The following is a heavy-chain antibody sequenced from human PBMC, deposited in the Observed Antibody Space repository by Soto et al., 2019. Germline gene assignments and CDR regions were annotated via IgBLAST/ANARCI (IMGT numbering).Heavy chain of an antibody. D-gene: IGHD5-18*01. Sequence: EVQLVESGGGLVQSGGSRRLSCTASGFTFSNYGMNWIRQAPGKGLEWISFISYGSSSTYYADSVKGRFTISRDNAKNSLYLQMNSLRDEDTAVYYCARGKYTNGSDYWGQGAMVTVSS. CDR3: ARGKYTNGSDY. CDR2: ISYGSSST. J-gene: IGHJ4*02. V-gene: IGHV3-48*02. CDR1: GFTFSNYG.